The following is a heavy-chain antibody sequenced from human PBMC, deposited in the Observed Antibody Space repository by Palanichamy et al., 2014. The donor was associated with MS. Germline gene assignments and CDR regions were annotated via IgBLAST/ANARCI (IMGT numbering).Heavy chain of an antibody. D-gene: IGHD2-15*01. CDR2: ISYDGSNK. V-gene: IGHV3-30-3*01. Sequence: QVQLVESGGGVVQPGRSLRLSCAASGFTFGSYAMHWVRQAPGKGLEWVAVISYDGSNKYYADSVKGRFTISRDNSKNTLYLQMNSLRAEDTAVYYCARRSGYCSGGSCYRGWFDPWGQGTLVTVSS. CDR1: GFTFGSYA. CDR3: ARRSGYCSGGSCYRGWFDP. J-gene: IGHJ5*02.